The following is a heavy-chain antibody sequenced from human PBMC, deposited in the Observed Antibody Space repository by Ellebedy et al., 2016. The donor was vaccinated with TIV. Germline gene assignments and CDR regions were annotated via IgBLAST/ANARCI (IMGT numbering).Heavy chain of an antibody. V-gene: IGHV3-30*18. CDR1: GFTFSSYG. CDR2: ISYDGSNK. CDR3: AKADTAMVYYYYGMDV. Sequence: GGSLRLSCAASGFTFSSYGMHWVRQAPGKGLEWVAVISYDGSNKYYADSVKGRFTISRDNSKNSLYLQMNSLRTEDTALYYCAKADTAMVYYYYGMDVWGQGTTVTVSS. J-gene: IGHJ6*02. D-gene: IGHD5-18*01.